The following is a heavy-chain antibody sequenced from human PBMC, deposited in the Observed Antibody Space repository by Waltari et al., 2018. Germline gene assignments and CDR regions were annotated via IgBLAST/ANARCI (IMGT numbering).Heavy chain of an antibody. J-gene: IGHJ3*02. D-gene: IGHD3-10*02. V-gene: IGHV3-30*03. Sequence: QVQLVESGGGVVQPGRSLRLSCGACGFTFSHYGMHWVRQAPGKGLEWVAVISDDGSSTYYGDSVKGRFTLSRDNSRNTLNLQMNRLRTEDTAMYYCVSYPMFQGAVDAFDIWGQGTMVTVSS. CDR3: VSYPMFQGAVDAFDI. CDR2: ISDDGSST. CDR1: GFTFSHYG.